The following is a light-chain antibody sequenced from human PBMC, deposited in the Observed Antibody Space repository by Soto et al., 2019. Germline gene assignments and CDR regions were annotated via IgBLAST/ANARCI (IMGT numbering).Light chain of an antibody. Sequence: DIQMTQSPSSLSASVGDTVTITCRASQGIIDYLAWYQQRPGKVPKLLIYAASTLQTGVPSRFSGSGAGTDITLTISSLQPEDVATYYCQKYDTAPQTFGQGTRVEIK. CDR2: AAS. J-gene: IGKJ1*01. CDR3: QKYDTAPQT. V-gene: IGKV1-27*01. CDR1: QGIIDY.